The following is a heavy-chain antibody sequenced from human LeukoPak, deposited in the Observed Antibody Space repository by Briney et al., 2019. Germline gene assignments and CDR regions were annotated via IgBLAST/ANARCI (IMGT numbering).Heavy chain of an antibody. D-gene: IGHD2-15*01. CDR1: GFAFSSYS. V-gene: IGHV3-48*02. J-gene: IGHJ6*02. CDR3: ARAYCSGGSCSYGLDV. CDR2: ISSSSSTI. Sequence: PGGSLRLSCAASGFAFSSYSMNWVRQAPGKGLEWVSYISSSSSTIYYADSVKGRFTISRDNAKNSLYLQMNSLRDEDTAVYYCARAYCSGGSCSYGLDVWGQGTTGTVSS.